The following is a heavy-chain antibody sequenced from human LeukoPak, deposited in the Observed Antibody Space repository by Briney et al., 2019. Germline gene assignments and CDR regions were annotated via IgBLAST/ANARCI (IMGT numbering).Heavy chain of an antibody. CDR3: ARHAKPVSGWFDP. V-gene: IGHV4-59*08. D-gene: IGHD6-19*01. CDR2: IYSSGST. Sequence: KPSETLSLTCTVSGGSISSYYWSWIRQPPGKGLEWIGYIYSSGSTNYNPSLKSRVSISEDTSKNQFSLKLDSVTAADTAVYYCARHAKPVSGWFDPWGQGTLVTVSS. CDR1: GGSISSYY. J-gene: IGHJ5*02.